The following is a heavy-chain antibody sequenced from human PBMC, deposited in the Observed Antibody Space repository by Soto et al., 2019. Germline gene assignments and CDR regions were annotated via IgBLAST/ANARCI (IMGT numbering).Heavy chain of an antibody. CDR1: GGTFSSYA. Sequence: SVKVSCKASGGTFSSYAISWVRQAPGQGLEWMGGIIPIFGTANYAQKFQGRVAITADESTSTAYMELSSLRSEDTAVYYCARARDPLYSSSLNSMDVWGQGTTVTVAS. J-gene: IGHJ6*02. CDR3: ARARDPLYSSSLNSMDV. CDR2: IIPIFGTA. D-gene: IGHD6-13*01. V-gene: IGHV1-69*13.